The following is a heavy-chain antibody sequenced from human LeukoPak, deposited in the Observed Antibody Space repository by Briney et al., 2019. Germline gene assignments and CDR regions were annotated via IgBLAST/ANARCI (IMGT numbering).Heavy chain of an antibody. J-gene: IGHJ3*01. V-gene: IGHV1-18*01. CDR3: ARDQGGYSDGFDF. CDR1: GYTFTTYG. D-gene: IGHD2-21*01. Sequence: ASVKVPCKASGYTFTTYGISWVRQAPGQGLEWMGWISPYNDNTYYAQKLQGRVSMTTDTSTSTAYMELRSLRSDDTAVYYCARDQGGYSDGFDFWGQGTMVTVSS. CDR2: ISPYNDNT.